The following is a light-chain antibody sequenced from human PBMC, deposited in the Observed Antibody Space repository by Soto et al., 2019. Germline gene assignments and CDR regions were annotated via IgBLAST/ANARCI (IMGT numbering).Light chain of an antibody. J-gene: IGKJ3*01. Sequence: DIQLTQSPGTLSLSLGDRATITCRASQSFNGWLSGYQQKPGKAPKLLIYSASNLESGVPSRFSGSGSGTEFTLTISSLQPDDSATYYCQHYNSNPFTFGPGTKVDVK. CDR2: SAS. V-gene: IGKV1-5*01. CDR3: QHYNSNPFT. CDR1: QSFNGW.